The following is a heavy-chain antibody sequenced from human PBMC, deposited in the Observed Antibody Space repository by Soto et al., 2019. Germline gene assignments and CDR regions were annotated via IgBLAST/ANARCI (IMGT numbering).Heavy chain of an antibody. CDR2: ISAYNGNT. CDR3: ARVPQEFVAAAEGWFDP. D-gene: IGHD6-13*01. CDR1: GYTFTSYG. J-gene: IGHJ5*02. V-gene: IGHV1-18*01. Sequence: QVQLVQSGAEVKKPGASVKVSCKASGYTFTSYGISWVRQAPGQGLEWMGWISAYNGNTNYAQKLQGRVTMTTDTSTITAYMELRSLRSDDTAVYYCARVPQEFVAAAEGWFDPWGQGTLVTVSS.